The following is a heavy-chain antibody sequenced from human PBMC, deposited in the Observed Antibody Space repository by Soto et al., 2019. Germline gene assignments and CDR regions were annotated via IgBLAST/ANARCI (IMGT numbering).Heavy chain of an antibody. CDR3: ASGPHPYFTDS. Sequence: QVQLVQSGAEVKKPGASVKVSCKASGYTFTSYDINWVRQATGQGLEWMGWMNPNNDNTGYAQKLQGTVTMTRSTSISTAYMELSSLRSQDTAVYYCASGPHPYFTDSWRQGTLVTVSS. D-gene: IGHD3-10*01. V-gene: IGHV1-8*01. CDR2: MNPNNDNT. CDR1: GYTFTSYD. J-gene: IGHJ4*02.